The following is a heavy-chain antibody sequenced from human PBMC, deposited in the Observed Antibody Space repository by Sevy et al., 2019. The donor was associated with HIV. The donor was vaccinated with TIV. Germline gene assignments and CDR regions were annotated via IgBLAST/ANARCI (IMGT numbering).Heavy chain of an antibody. V-gene: IGHV1-69*13. CDR1: GGTFSSYA. Sequence: ASVKVSCKASGGTFSSYAISWVRQAPGQGLEWMGGIIPIFDTANYAQKFQGRVTITADDSTSTAYMELSSLRSEDTAVYYCARLPTYYYGSGPRYYYGMDVWGQGTTVTVSS. CDR2: IIPIFDTA. CDR3: ARLPTYYYGSGPRYYYGMDV. D-gene: IGHD3-10*01. J-gene: IGHJ6*02.